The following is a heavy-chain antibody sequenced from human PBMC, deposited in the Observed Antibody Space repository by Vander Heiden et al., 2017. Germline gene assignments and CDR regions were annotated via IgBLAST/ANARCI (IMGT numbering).Heavy chain of an antibody. V-gene: IGHV4-39*01. Sequence: QLQLQESGPGLVKPSETLSLTCTVSGGSISSSSYYWGWIRQPPGKGLEWIGSIYYRGSTYYNPSPKRRVTISVDTSKNQFSLKLSSVTAADTAGDYCARRLLGRLFDYWGQGPLGNVAS. J-gene: IGHJ4*02. CDR1: GGSISSSSYY. CDR3: ARRLLGRLFDY. CDR2: IYYRGST. D-gene: IGHD1-26*01.